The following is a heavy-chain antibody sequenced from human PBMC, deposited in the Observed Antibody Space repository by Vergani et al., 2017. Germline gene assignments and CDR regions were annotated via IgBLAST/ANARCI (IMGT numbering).Heavy chain of an antibody. V-gene: IGHV3-11*01. CDR3: AREILIAEAQIDY. CDR1: GFTFSDYY. CDR2: ISSSGSTI. Sequence: HVQLVESGGGLVKPGGSLRLSCAASGFTFSDYYMSWIRQAPGKGLEWVSYISSSGSTIYYAHSVKGRFTISRDNDKNSLYLQINSLRAEDTAVYYCAREILIAEAQIDYWGQGTLVTVSS. D-gene: IGHD6-19*01. J-gene: IGHJ4*02.